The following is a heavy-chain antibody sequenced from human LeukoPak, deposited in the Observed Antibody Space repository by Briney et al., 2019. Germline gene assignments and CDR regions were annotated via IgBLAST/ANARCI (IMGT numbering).Heavy chain of an antibody. CDR1: GYTFTSYD. CDR3: ARDESIAVAVY. Sequence: ASVKVSCKASGYTFTSYDINWVRQATGQGLEWMGWISAYNGNTNYAQKLQGRVTMTTDTSTSTAYMELRSLRSDDTAVYYCARDESIAVAVYWGQGTLVTVSS. V-gene: IGHV1-18*01. J-gene: IGHJ4*02. D-gene: IGHD6-6*01. CDR2: ISAYNGNT.